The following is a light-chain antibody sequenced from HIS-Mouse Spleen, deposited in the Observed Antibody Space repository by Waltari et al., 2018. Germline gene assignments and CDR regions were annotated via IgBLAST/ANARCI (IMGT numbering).Light chain of an antibody. CDR3: CSYAGSSTWV. CDR1: SSDVGSSNL. V-gene: IGLV2-23*01. J-gene: IGLJ3*02. Sequence: QSALTQPASVSGSPGPSITIPCPGTSSDVGSSNLVSWYQQHPGKAPKLMIYEGSKRPSGVSNRFSGSKSGNTASLTISGLQAEDEADYYCCSYAGSSTWVFGGGTKLTVL. CDR2: EGS.